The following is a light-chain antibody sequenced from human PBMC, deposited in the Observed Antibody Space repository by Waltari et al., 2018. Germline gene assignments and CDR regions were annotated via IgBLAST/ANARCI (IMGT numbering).Light chain of an antibody. J-gene: IGKJ3*01. CDR2: GTP. Sequence: TCRASQDIGNRLAWYQQKPGKAPNLLIYGTPSLQTGVPSRFSGSGSGTEFTLTISSLQPEDFGTYYCQQGKSFPITFGPGTKVEIK. CDR1: QDIGNR. CDR3: QQGKSFPIT. V-gene: IGKV1-12*01.